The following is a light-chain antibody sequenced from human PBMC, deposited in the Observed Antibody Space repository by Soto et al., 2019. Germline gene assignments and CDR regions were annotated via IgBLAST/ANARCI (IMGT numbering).Light chain of an antibody. J-gene: IGLJ2*01. V-gene: IGLV6-57*01. CDR1: SGSIASSY. CDR2: EDN. Sequence: NFMLTQPHSVSESPGKTVTISCTRSSGSIASSYVQWYQQRPGSSPTTVIYEDNQRPSGVPDRFSGSIDSSSNSASLTISGLKTEEEAAYYCQSYDSSIHVVFGGGTKLTVL. CDR3: QSYDSSIHVV.